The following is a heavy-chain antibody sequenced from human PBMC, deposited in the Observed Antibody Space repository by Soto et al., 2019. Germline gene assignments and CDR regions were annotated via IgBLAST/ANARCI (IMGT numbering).Heavy chain of an antibody. CDR2: INSDGSST. Sequence: GGSLRLSCAASGFTFSSYWMHWVRQAPGKGLVWVSRINSDGSSTSYADSVKGRFTISRDNAKNTLYLQMNSLRAEDTALYYCARERQWLAPEYWGQGTLVTVSS. D-gene: IGHD6-19*01. CDR1: GFTFSSYW. V-gene: IGHV3-74*01. J-gene: IGHJ4*02. CDR3: ARERQWLAPEY.